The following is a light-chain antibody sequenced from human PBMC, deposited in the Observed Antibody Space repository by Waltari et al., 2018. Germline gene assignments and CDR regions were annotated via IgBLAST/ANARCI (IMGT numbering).Light chain of an antibody. CDR3: QQYTRSVWT. Sequence: EVVLTQSPGILSLSPGERATLSCRASQSVSSSHLAWYQQKPGQAPRLLIYGASNRATGIPDRFSGSGSGTDFTLTISRLEPEDFAVYYCQQYTRSVWTFGQGTKVEI. V-gene: IGKV3-20*01. CDR2: GAS. CDR1: QSVSSSH. J-gene: IGKJ1*01.